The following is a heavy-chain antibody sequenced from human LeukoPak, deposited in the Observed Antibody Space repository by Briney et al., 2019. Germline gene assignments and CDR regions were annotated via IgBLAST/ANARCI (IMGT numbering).Heavy chain of an antibody. CDR1: GFTFSSYS. CDR3: ARDIANYGGNSGDY. D-gene: IGHD4-23*01. Sequence: GGSLRLSCAASGFTFSSYSMNWVRQAPGKGLEWVSYISSGSSTIYYADSVKGQFTISRDNAKNSLYLQMNSLRDEDTAVYFCARDIANYGGNSGDYWGQGTLVTVSS. J-gene: IGHJ4*02. CDR2: ISSGSSTI. V-gene: IGHV3-48*02.